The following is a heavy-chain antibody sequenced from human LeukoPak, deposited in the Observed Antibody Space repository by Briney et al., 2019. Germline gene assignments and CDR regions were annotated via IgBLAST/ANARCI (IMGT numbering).Heavy chain of an antibody. CDR3: ARGRDGYNCDF. D-gene: IGHD5-24*01. Sequence: GASVKVSCKASGYTFTGYYMHWVRQAPGQGLEWMGWINPNNGGTNYAQKFQGRVTMTRDTSISTAYMELSRLRSDDTAVYYCARGRDGYNCDFWGQGTPVTVSS. V-gene: IGHV1-2*02. CDR1: GYTFTGYY. J-gene: IGHJ4*02. CDR2: INPNNGGT.